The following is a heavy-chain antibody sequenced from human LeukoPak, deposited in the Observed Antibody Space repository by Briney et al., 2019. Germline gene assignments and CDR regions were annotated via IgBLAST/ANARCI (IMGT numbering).Heavy chain of an antibody. Sequence: SETLSLTCTVSGGPISSYYWSWIRQPAGKGLEWIGRIYTSGSTNYNPSLKSRVTMSVDTSKNQFSLKLSSVTAADTAVYYCARGLTILGYFDYWGQGTLVTVSS. J-gene: IGHJ4*02. CDR3: ARGLTILGYFDY. V-gene: IGHV4-4*07. CDR1: GGPISSYY. D-gene: IGHD3-3*01. CDR2: IYTSGST.